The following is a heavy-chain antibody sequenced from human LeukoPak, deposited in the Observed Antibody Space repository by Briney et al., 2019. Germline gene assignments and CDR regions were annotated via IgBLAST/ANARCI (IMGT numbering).Heavy chain of an antibody. D-gene: IGHD3-22*01. CDR3: ARVGDMEYYYDSGGYRYYFDY. V-gene: IGHV1-18*01. CDR2: ISAYNGNT. CDR1: GYTFTSYG. J-gene: IGHJ4*02. Sequence: ASVNVSCKASGYTFTSYGISWVRQAPGQGLEWMGWISAYNGNTNYAQKLQGRATMTTDTSTSTAYMELRSLRSDDTAVYYCARVGDMEYYYDSGGYRYYFDYWGQGTLVTVSS.